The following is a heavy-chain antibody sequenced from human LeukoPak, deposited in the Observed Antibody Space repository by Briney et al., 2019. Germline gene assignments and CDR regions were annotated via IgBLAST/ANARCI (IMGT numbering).Heavy chain of an antibody. CDR2: IYWDDDK. Sequence: KPSGPTLVKPTQTLTLTCTFSGFSLSTSGVGVGWIRQPPGKALEWLALIYWDDDKRYSPSLKSRLTITKDTSKNQVVLTMTNIDPVDTATYYCAHGGIAVAGFDYWGQGTLVTVSS. CDR1: GFSLSTSGVG. CDR3: AHGGIAVAGFDY. V-gene: IGHV2-5*02. J-gene: IGHJ4*02. D-gene: IGHD6-19*01.